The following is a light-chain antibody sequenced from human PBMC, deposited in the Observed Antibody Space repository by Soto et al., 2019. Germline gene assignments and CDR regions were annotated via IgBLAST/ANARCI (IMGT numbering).Light chain of an antibody. CDR3: QQYGSSPLIS. CDR1: QTVSITY. J-gene: IGKJ5*01. CDR2: GAS. V-gene: IGKV3-20*01. Sequence: VLTQSPGTLSLSPGESATLSCRASQTVSITYLTWYQQKPGQAPRLLIFGASKRDTGIPDRFSGSGSGRDFTLTISGLEPEDFAVYYCQQYGSSPLISFGQGTRLEIK.